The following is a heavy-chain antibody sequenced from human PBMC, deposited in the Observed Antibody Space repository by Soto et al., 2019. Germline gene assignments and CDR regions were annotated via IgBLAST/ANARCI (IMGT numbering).Heavy chain of an antibody. V-gene: IGHV1-69*19. J-gene: IGHJ6*02. Sequence: QVQLVQSGAEVKKPGSSVKVSCKASRDTFANYAISWVRQAPGQGLEWIGGIIPIYRAANYAQTFQDRVGITSDESTNRAYMEVKSLTADDSAVYYCARGGHGEYTLGYDYFYAMHFWGQGTTVTVS. CDR2: IIPIYRAA. CDR1: RDTFANYA. CDR3: ARGGHGEYTLGYDYFYAMHF. D-gene: IGHD5-12*01.